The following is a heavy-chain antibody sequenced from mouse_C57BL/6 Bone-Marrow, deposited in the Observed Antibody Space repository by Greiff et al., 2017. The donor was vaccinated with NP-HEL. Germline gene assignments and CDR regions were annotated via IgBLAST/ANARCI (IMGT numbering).Heavy chain of an antibody. Sequence: EVKLMESGAELVKPGASVKLSCTASGFNIKDYYMHWVKQRTEQGLEWIGRIDPEDGETKYAPKFQGKATITADTSSNTAYLQLSSLTSEDTAVYYCARCLYYGSSYGYFDVWGTGTTVTVSS. CDR2: IDPEDGET. V-gene: IGHV14-2*01. CDR3: ARCLYYGSSYGYFDV. CDR1: GFNIKDYY. D-gene: IGHD1-1*01. J-gene: IGHJ1*03.